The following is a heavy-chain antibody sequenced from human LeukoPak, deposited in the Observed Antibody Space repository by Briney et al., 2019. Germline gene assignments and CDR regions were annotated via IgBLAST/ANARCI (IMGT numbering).Heavy chain of an antibody. V-gene: IGHV3-23*01. D-gene: IGHD4-17*01. CDR1: GFTFSSYA. CDR3: AKDSGYDYGDYGPVKY. Sequence: GGSLRLSCAASGFTFSSYAMHWVRQAPGKGLEWVSVISASAGRTDYADSVKGRSTISRDNSKNTLYLQMNSLRAEDTAVYYCAKDSGYDYGDYGPVKYWGQGTLVTVSS. CDR2: ISASAGRT. J-gene: IGHJ4*02.